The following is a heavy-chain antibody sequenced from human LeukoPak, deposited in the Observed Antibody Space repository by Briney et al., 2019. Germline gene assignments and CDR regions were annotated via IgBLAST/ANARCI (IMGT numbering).Heavy chain of an antibody. CDR1: GFTFSSYA. Sequence: GGSLRLSCAASGFTFSSYAMHWVRQAPGKGLEWVAVISYDGSTKYYADSVKGRFTISRDNSKNTLYLQTNSLRAEDTAVYYCARDSIAGYYYDSSGYYYDYWGQGTLVTVSS. D-gene: IGHD3-22*01. CDR3: ARDSIAGYYYDSSGYYYDY. J-gene: IGHJ4*02. CDR2: ISYDGSTK. V-gene: IGHV3-30*04.